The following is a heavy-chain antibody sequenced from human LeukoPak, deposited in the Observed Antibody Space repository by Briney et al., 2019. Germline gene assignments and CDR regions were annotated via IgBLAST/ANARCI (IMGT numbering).Heavy chain of an antibody. Sequence: GGSLRLSRAASGFTFSGYYMSWIRQAPGKGLEWVSCIGSSSSYTNYADSVKGRFTISRDNAKNSLYLQMNSLRAEDTALYYCARGGWFGELLFDYWGQGTLVTVSS. CDR3: ARGGWFGELLFDY. D-gene: IGHD3-10*01. V-gene: IGHV3-11*05. J-gene: IGHJ4*02. CDR1: GFTFSGYY. CDR2: IGSSSSYT.